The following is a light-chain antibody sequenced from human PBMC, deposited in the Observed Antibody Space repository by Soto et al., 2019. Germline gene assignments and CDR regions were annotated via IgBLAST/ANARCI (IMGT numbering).Light chain of an antibody. V-gene: IGLV2-14*01. CDR3: CSFTSITTYV. CDR1: SSDVGAYNY. Sequence: QSALTQPASMSGSLGQSITISCTGTSSDVGAYNYVSWYQQQPGKAPKLMISEVSNPPSGVSNRFSGSKSGNTASLIISGLQAEDEADYYCCSFTSITTYVFGTGTKVTVL. CDR2: EVS. J-gene: IGLJ1*01.